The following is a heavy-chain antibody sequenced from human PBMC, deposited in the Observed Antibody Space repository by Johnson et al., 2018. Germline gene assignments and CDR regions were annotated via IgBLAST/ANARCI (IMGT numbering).Heavy chain of an antibody. J-gene: IGHJ6*03. CDR3: AKGVGYLEYYYMDV. V-gene: IGHV3-21*04. CDR1: GFTFSSYS. CDR2: ISTSSSYI. D-gene: IGHD1-20*01. Sequence: VQLVQSGGGLVKPGGSLRVSCAASGFTFSSYSMNWVRQAPGKGLEWVSSISTSSSYIYYADSVKGRFTISRDNSKNTLYLQMNSLRAEDTAVYYCAKGVGYLEYYYMDVWGKGTTVTVSS.